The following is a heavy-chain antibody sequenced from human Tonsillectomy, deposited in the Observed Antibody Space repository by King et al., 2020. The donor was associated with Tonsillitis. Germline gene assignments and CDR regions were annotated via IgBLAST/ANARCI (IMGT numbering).Heavy chain of an antibody. D-gene: IGHD3-22*01. CDR3: SRDRNTTIIAAPGWFDP. CDR2: ISGYNGNT. V-gene: IGHV1-18*04. CDR1: GYSFTSYG. J-gene: IGHJ5*02. Sequence: VQLVESGVEVKRPGASVKVSCKASGYSFTSYGISWVRQAPGQGLEWMGWISGYNGNTYYAQKFQGRVTLTTDTSTSTAYMELRSLRSDDTAVYYCSRDRNTTIIAAPGWFDPWGQGTLVTVSS.